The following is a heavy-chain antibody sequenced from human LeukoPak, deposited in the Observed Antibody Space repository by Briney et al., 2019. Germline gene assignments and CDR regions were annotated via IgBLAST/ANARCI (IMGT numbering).Heavy chain of an antibody. D-gene: IGHD3-10*01. Sequence: QPGGSLRLSCAASGFTFSSYAMSWVRQAPGKGLEWVSSISSTGSTMYYADSVKGRFTISRDNAKNSLYLQMNSLRAEDTAIYYCARAAYMVRGVIITPPFDYWGQGTLVTVSS. CDR3: ARAAYMVRGVIITPPFDY. CDR1: GFTFSSYA. CDR2: ISSTGSTM. V-gene: IGHV3-48*03. J-gene: IGHJ4*02.